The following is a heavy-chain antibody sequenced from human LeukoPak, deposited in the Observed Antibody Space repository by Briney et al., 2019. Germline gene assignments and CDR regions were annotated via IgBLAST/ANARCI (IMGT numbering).Heavy chain of an antibody. V-gene: IGHV1-18*01. CDR1: GYTFTSYG. J-gene: IGHJ6*03. D-gene: IGHD1-1*01. CDR3: ARVRGSDYYYYYMDV. Sequence: GASVKVSCKASGYTFTSYGISWVRQAPGQGLEWMGWISAYNGNTNYAQKLQGRVTMTTDTSTSTAYTELRSLRSDDTAVYYCARVRGSDYYYYYMDVWGKGTTVTISS. CDR2: ISAYNGNT.